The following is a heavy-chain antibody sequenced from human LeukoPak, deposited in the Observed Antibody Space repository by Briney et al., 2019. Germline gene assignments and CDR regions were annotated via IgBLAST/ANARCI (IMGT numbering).Heavy chain of an antibody. V-gene: IGHV1-18*04. Sequence: ASVKVSCKASGYSFINYGLSWVRQAPGQGLEWMGWTSAYNGNTNYAQKFQGRVIMTTDTSTSTAYMELRGLRSDDTAVYYCARGFPIMTGYYNPSARYALDVWGKGTTVTVSS. CDR3: ARGFPIMTGYYNPSARYALDV. CDR2: TSAYNGNT. D-gene: IGHD3-9*01. CDR1: GYSFINYG. J-gene: IGHJ6*04.